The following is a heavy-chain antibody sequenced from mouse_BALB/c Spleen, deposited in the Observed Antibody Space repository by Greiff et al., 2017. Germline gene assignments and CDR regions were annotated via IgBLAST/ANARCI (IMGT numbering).Heavy chain of an antibody. CDR3: ARGLLGAMDY. CDR2: ISSGSSTI. Sequence: EVNVVESGGGLVQPGGSRKLSCAASGFTFSSFGMHWVRQAPEKGLEWVAYISSGSSTIYYADTVKGRFTISRDNPKNTLFLQMTSLRSEDTAMYYCARGLLGAMDYWGQGTSVTVSS. D-gene: IGHD2-10*01. CDR1: GFTFSSFG. J-gene: IGHJ4*01. V-gene: IGHV5-17*02.